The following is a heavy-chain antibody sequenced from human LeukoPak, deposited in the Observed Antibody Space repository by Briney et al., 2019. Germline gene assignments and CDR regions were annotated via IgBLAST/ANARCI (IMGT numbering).Heavy chain of an antibody. CDR2: INSDGSST. Sequence: GGSLRLSCAASGFTFSSYWMHWVRQAPGKGLVWVSRINSDGSSTSYADSAKGRFTISRDNAKNTLYLQMNSLRAEDTAVYYCARTSGDLEAFDIWGQGTMVTVSS. V-gene: IGHV3-74*01. CDR3: ARTSGDLEAFDI. J-gene: IGHJ3*02. CDR1: GFTFSSYW. D-gene: IGHD7-27*01.